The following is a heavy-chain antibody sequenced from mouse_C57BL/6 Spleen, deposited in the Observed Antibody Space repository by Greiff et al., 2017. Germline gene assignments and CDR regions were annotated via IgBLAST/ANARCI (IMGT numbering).Heavy chain of an antibody. D-gene: IGHD1-1*01. Sequence: QVQLQQPGAELVRPGTSVKLSCKASGYTFTSYWMHWVKQRPGQGLEWIGVIDPSDSYTNYNQKFKGKATLTVDTSSSTAYMQLSSLTSEDSAVYYCARTTTVVGGYYFDYWGQGTTLTVSS. CDR2: IDPSDSYT. CDR1: GYTFTSYW. J-gene: IGHJ2*01. CDR3: ARTTTVVGGYYFDY. V-gene: IGHV1-59*01.